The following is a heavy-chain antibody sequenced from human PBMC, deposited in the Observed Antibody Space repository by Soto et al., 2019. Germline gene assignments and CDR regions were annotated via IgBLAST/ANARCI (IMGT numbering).Heavy chain of an antibody. CDR2: IYHSGST. Sequence: ASETLSLTCAFSGDSISSCNWWSWVRQPPGKGLEWIGEIYHSGSTNYNPSLKSRVTISVDKSKNQFSLKLSSVTAEDTAVYYCARDRSRGRENDYWGQGTQVTVSS. CDR3: ARDRSRGRENDY. V-gene: IGHV4-4*02. J-gene: IGHJ4*02. D-gene: IGHD1-26*01. CDR1: GDSISSCNW.